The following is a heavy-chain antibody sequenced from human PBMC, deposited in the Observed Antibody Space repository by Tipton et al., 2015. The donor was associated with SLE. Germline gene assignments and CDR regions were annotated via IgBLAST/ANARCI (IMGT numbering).Heavy chain of an antibody. CDR1: GFTFSNHA. J-gene: IGHJ4*02. CDR2: ISGSGDDT. D-gene: IGHD2-21*01. V-gene: IGHV3-23*01. CDR3: ARDRYFGGSASDY. Sequence: SLRLSCAASGFTFSNHAMSWVRQAPGKGLEWVSAISGSGDDTYYADSVKGRFTISRDNSKNTLYLQMNSLRAEDTAIYYCARDRYFGGSASDYWGQGTLVTVSS.